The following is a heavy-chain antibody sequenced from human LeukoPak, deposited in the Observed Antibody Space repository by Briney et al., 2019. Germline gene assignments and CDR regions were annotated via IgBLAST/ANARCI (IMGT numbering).Heavy chain of an antibody. D-gene: IGHD2-2*01. CDR1: GGSFTTYY. J-gene: IGHJ4*02. V-gene: IGHV4-4*07. CDR3: ARESPLSTGSDRRIDY. CDR2: IYTSGST. Sequence: PSETLSLTCTVSGGSFTTYYWSWIRQPAGKGLEWIGRIYTSGSTNYNPSLKSRVTMSVDTSKNQFSLKLTSVTAADTAVYYCARESPLSTGSDRRIDYWGQGTLVTVSS.